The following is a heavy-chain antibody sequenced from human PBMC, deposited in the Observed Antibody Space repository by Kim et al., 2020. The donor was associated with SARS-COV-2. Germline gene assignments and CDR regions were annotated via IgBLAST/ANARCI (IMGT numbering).Heavy chain of an antibody. Sequence: ASVKVSCKASGYTFTSYAMPERQAPGQRLEWMGWMNAGNGDTKYSQKFQGRVAIARDTSASTTYMELSSLRSEDTAVYYCARVQAWNRGYYYYAVDVWGQGTTVTVSS. J-gene: IGHJ6*02. D-gene: IGHD1-1*01. CDR1: GYTFTSYA. CDR2: MNAGNGDT. V-gene: IGHV1-3*01. CDR3: ARVQAWNRGYYYYAVDV.